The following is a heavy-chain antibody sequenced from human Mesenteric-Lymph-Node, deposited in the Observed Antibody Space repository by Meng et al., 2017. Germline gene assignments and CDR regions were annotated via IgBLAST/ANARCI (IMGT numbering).Heavy chain of an antibody. CDR1: GGSMSSGNYY. J-gene: IGHJ4*02. D-gene: IGHD2-21*01. CDR3: ASFDHIPRRNYFDY. Sequence: QLRRQESGPGLVEPSQTLSLTCTVSGGSMSSGNYYWSWIRQPPGKGLEWIGYIHHSGSAYYNPSLKSRVSISVDTSKNQFSLNLNSMTAADTAVYYCASFDHIPRRNYFDYWGQGTLVTVSS. CDR2: IHHSGSA. V-gene: IGHV4-30-4*01.